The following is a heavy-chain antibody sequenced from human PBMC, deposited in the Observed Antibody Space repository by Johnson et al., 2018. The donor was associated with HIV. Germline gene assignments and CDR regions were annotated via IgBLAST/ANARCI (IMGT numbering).Heavy chain of an antibody. Sequence: VQLVESGGGLVQPGGSLRLSCAASGFTFTNHYMTWVRQAPGKGLEWVAVISYDGSNKYYADSVKGRFTISRDNSKNTLHLQMNSLRAEDTAVYYCAKCIWGSSLIDAFDIWGQGTMVTVSS. V-gene: IGHV3-30*18. CDR1: GFTFTNHY. CDR3: AKCIWGSSLIDAFDI. J-gene: IGHJ3*02. D-gene: IGHD6-13*01. CDR2: ISYDGSNK.